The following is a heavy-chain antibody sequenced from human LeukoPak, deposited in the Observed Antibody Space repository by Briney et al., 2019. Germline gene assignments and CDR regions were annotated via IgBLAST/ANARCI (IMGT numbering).Heavy chain of an antibody. Sequence: SQTLSLTCTVSGGSISSGSYYWSWIRQPAGKGLEWIGRIYTSGSTNYNPSLKSRVTTSVDTSKNQFSLKLSSVTAADTAVYYCARDRRKGEAFDIWGQGTMVTVSS. CDR2: IYTSGST. J-gene: IGHJ3*02. V-gene: IGHV4-61*02. CDR3: ARDRRKGEAFDI. D-gene: IGHD3-16*01. CDR1: GGSISSGSYY.